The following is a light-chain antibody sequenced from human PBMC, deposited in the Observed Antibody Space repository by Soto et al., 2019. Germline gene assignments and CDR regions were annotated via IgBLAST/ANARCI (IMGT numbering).Light chain of an antibody. V-gene: IGKV2-28*01. CDR3: MQALQAPLT. J-gene: IGKJ4*01. CDR2: LGS. Sequence: DIVMTQSPLSLPVTPGEPASISCRSSQSLLHSNVYNYVDWYLQKPGQSPHLLITLGSHRASGVPDRFSGTGSGTDFTLTISRVEAEDVGVYYCMQALQAPLTFGGGTKVEIK. CDR1: QSLLHSNVYNY.